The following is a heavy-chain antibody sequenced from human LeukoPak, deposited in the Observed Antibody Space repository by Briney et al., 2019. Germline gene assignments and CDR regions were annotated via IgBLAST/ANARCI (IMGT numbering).Heavy chain of an antibody. V-gene: IGHV3-23*01. CDR3: AKELWFVNSYYFDY. CDR2: ISGGSTST. J-gene: IGHJ4*02. CDR1: GFTFSDHA. Sequence: GGSLRLFCVASGFTFSDHAVSWVRQAPGKGLECVSAISGGSTSTYYADSVKGRFTISRDNSRNTLYLQMNSLRAEDTAVYYCAKELWFVNSYYFDYWGQGTLVTVSS. D-gene: IGHD3-10*01.